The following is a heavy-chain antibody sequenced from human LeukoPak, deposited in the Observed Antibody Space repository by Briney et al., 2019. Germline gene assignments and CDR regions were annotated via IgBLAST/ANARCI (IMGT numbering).Heavy chain of an antibody. V-gene: IGHV1-46*01. CDR1: GYTFTSYY. CDR3: ARLKSSRDSSGYYDY. Sequence: ASVKVSCKASGYTFTSYYMHWVRQAPGQGLEWMGIINPSGGSTSYAQKFQGRVTMTRDTSTSTAYMELRSLRSDDTAVYYCARLKSSRDSSGYYDYWGQGTLVTVSS. D-gene: IGHD3-22*01. CDR2: INPSGGST. J-gene: IGHJ4*02.